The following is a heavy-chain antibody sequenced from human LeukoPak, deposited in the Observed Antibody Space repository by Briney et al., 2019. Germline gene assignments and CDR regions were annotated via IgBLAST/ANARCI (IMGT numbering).Heavy chain of an antibody. CDR1: GFTFSSYG. Sequence: PGRSLILSCAASGFTFSSYGMHWVRQAPGKGLEWVAVISYDGSNKYYADSVKGRFTISRDNSKNTLYLQMNSLRAEDTAVYYCAKEHWIMTTVTTWDLEYWGQGNLVTVSS. CDR3: AKEHWIMTTVTTWDLEY. CDR2: ISYDGSNK. V-gene: IGHV3-30*18. D-gene: IGHD4-17*01. J-gene: IGHJ4*02.